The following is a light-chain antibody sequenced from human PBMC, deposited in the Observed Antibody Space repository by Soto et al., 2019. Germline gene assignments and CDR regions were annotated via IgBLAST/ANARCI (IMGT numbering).Light chain of an antibody. Sequence: DIQMTTSPSTLSASVVDIVAIIFLASQSISSWLAWYQQKPGKAPNLLIFHASSLESGVPSRFSGSGSGTEFTLTISSLQPDDFATYYCQQYNTYPWTCGQGTKVDI. J-gene: IGKJ1*01. CDR3: QQYNTYPWT. CDR2: HAS. CDR1: QSISSW. V-gene: IGKV1-5*02.